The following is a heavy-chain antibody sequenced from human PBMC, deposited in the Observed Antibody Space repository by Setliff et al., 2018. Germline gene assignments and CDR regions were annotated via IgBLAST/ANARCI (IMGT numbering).Heavy chain of an antibody. Sequence: GGSLRLSCAASGFTFSSFEMNWVRQAPGKGLEWVSYISGSGSTTYYADSVRGRFTIYRDNAKSSLDLQMNSLRAEDTAVYYCARVYLYDSKQPPDYWGQGTLVTVSS. CDR1: GFTFSSFE. D-gene: IGHD3-22*01. CDR3: ARVYLYDSKQPPDY. CDR2: ISGSGSTT. V-gene: IGHV3-48*03. J-gene: IGHJ4*02.